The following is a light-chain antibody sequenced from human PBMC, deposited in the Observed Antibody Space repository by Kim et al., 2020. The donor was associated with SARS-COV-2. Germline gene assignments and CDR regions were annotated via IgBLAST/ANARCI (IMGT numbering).Light chain of an antibody. CDR1: QSVGSDY. CDR2: GAS. V-gene: IGKV3-20*01. Sequence: SPGERANVSCRASQSVGSDYLVWYQQKPGQAPRVLIYGASNRVTGIPDRFSGSGSGTDFTLTISRLEPEDFAVYFCQQYGGSPLYTFGQGTKLEI. CDR3: QQYGGSPLYT. J-gene: IGKJ2*01.